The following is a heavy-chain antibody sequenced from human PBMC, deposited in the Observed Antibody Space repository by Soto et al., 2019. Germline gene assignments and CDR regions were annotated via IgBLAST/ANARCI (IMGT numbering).Heavy chain of an antibody. D-gene: IGHD3-22*01. V-gene: IGHV1-69*04. CDR3: ARDPQYYDSLYNWYDP. CDR1: GGTFSSYT. Sequence: SVKVSCKASGGTFSSYTISWVRQAPGQGLEWMGRIIPILGIANYAQKFQGRVTITADKSTSTAYMELSSLRSEDTAMHYCARDPQYYDSLYNWYDPWGQGTLVTVSS. J-gene: IGHJ5*02. CDR2: IIPILGIA.